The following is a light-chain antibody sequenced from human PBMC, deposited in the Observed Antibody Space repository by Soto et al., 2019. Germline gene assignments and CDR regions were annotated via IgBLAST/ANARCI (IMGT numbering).Light chain of an antibody. V-gene: IGLV2-14*01. CDR3: SSYSSGSTLYV. J-gene: IGLJ1*01. CDR2: GVS. Sequence: QSVLTQPASVSGSPGQSITISCTGTSSDIGGYNYVSWYQQHPGKAPKLLIYGVSNRPSGVSDRFSGSKFGNTASLTISGLQAEDEADYHCSSYSSGSTLYVFGTGTKLTVL. CDR1: SSDIGGYNY.